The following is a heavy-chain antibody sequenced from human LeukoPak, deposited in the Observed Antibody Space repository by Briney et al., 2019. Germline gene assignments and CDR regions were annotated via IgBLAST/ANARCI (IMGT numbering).Heavy chain of an antibody. D-gene: IGHD6-19*01. V-gene: IGHV3-73*01. CDR1: GFTFSGSA. CDR2: IRSKANSYAT. Sequence: GGSLKLSCAASGFTFSGSAMHWVRQASRKGLEWVGRIRSKANSYATAYAASVKGRFTISRDDSKNTAYLQMNSLKTEDTAVYYCTRFSSGWFRNVYWGQGTLVTVSS. J-gene: IGHJ4*02. CDR3: TRFSSGWFRNVY.